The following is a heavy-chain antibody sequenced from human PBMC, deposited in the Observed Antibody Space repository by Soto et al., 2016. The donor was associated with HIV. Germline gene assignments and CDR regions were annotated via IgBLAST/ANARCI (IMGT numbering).Heavy chain of an antibody. V-gene: IGHV3-23*01. J-gene: IGHJ6*02. CDR1: GFTFSSYA. Sequence: EVQLLESGGGLVQPGGSLRLSCAASGFTFSSYAMSWVRQAPGKGLEWVSAISGSGGSTYYADSVKGQFTISRDNSKNTLYLQMNSLRAEDTAVYYCAKDRGITMIVVVIPFEGMDVWGQGTTVTVSS. CDR3: AKDRGITMIVVVIPFEGMDV. D-gene: IGHD3-22*01. CDR2: ISGSGGST.